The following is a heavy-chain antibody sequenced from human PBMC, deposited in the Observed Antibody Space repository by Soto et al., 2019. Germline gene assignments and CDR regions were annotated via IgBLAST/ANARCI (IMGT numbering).Heavy chain of an antibody. D-gene: IGHD6-6*01. CDR3: ARAIAARAFDI. V-gene: IGHV3-48*03. Sequence: LSLTCAASGFTFSSYEMNWVRQAPGKGLEWVSYISSSGSTIYYADSVKGRFTISRDNAKNSLYLQMNSLRAEDTAVYYCARAIAARAFDIWGQGTMVTVSS. CDR1: GFTFSSYE. J-gene: IGHJ3*02. CDR2: ISSSGSTI.